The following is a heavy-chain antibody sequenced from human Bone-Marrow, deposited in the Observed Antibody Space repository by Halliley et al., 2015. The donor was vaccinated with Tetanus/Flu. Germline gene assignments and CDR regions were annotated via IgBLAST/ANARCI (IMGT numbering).Heavy chain of an antibody. CDR2: IFPADSDP. CDR3: ARVTNSSDY. V-gene: IGHV5-51*01. J-gene: IGHJ4*02. Sequence: GLQWMGIIFPADSDPKYSPSFQGQVTISVDKSVNTAYLQWSSLKASDSGIYFCARVTNSSDYWGQGTLVTVSS. D-gene: IGHD2-21*02.